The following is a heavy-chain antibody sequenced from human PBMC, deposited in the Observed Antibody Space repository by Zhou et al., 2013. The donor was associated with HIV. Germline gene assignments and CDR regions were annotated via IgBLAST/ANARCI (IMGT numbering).Heavy chain of an antibody. D-gene: IGHD3-10*01. CDR2: INPSGGST. CDR3: ARNSQYGFGELLVGVTP. J-gene: IGHJ5*02. V-gene: IGHV1-46*01. Sequence: QVQLVQSGAEVKKPGASVKVSCKASGYTFTSYYMHWVRQAPGQGLEWMGIINPSGGSTSYAQKFQGRVTMTRDTSTSTVYMELSSLRSEDTAVYYCARNSQYGFGELLVGVTPWGQGTLVTVSS. CDR1: GYTFTSYY.